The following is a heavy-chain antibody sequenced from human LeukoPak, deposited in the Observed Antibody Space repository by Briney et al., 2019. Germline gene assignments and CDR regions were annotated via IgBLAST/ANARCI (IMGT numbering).Heavy chain of an antibody. J-gene: IGHJ3*01. CDR1: GSTFTGYY. D-gene: IGHD1-1*01. Sequence: ASVKLSCQASGSTFTGYYIQWVRQAPGQGMEWMGSINPQNTGTNYAQKFQDRVTMTRDTSIRTAYMVLIRLKSDVTAAFYCARGGPLEWAPDAFDLWGQGTMVTVS. V-gene: IGHV1-2*02. CDR3: ARGGPLEWAPDAFDL. CDR2: INPQNTGT.